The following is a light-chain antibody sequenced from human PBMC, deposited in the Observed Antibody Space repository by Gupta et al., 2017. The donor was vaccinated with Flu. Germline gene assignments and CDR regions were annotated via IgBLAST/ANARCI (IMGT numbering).Light chain of an antibody. CDR1: QSISIS. J-gene: IGKJ3*01. CDR3: QQNDDTLNT. Sequence: PSSLSASVGDRVTITCRASQSISISLNWYQQKPGKAPSLLIFAASSLQSGVPSRFSGSGSGTDFTLTISSLQPEDFATYYCQQNDDTLNTFGHGTKVDIK. CDR2: AAS. V-gene: IGKV1-39*01.